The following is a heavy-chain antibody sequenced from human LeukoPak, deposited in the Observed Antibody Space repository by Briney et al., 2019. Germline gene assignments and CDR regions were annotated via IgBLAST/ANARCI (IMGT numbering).Heavy chain of an antibody. J-gene: IGHJ4*02. V-gene: IGHV3-48*04. CDR2: MSSSGNSK. CDR1: GFTFSSYW. D-gene: IGHD1-1*01. CDR3: AGEIATTSLDAFDY. Sequence: GGSLRLSCAASGFTFSSYWMSWVRQAPGKGLEGVSYMSSSGNSKHYADSVKGRFTISRDNPKNSLYLQMNSLRAEDTAVYYCAGEIATTSLDAFDYWGQGTLVTVSS.